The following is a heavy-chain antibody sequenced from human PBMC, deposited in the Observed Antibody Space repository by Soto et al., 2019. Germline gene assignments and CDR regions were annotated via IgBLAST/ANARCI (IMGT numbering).Heavy chain of an antibody. CDR2: INSGGGST. Sequence: PGGSLRLSCTASGFTFSSYGMHWVRQAPGKGLEWVAVINSGGGSTYNADSVRGRFTISRDNPKNTLYLQMNSLRAEDTAIYYCAKLDYDFLIGHYRNCFYCCGQGPLVTVS. CDR3: AKLDYDFLIGHYRNCFYC. CDR1: GFTFSSYG. V-gene: IGHV3-NL1*01. D-gene: IGHD3-3*01. J-gene: IGHJ5*01.